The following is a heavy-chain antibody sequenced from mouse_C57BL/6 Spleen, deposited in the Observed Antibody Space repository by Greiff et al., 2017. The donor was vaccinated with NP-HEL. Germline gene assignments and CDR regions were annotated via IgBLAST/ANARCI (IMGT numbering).Heavy chain of an antibody. Sequence: QVQLQQSGPGLVQPSQSLSITCTVSGFSLTSYGVHWVRQSPGKGLEWLGVIWSGGSTDYNAAFISRLSISKDNSKSQVFFKMNSLQADDTAIYYCAFYDGYYEFAYWGQGTLVTVSA. J-gene: IGHJ3*01. CDR3: AFYDGYYEFAY. CDR2: IWSGGST. D-gene: IGHD2-3*01. V-gene: IGHV2-2*01. CDR1: GFSLTSYG.